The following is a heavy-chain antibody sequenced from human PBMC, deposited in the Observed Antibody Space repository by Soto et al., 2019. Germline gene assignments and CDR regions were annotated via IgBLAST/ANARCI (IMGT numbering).Heavy chain of an antibody. D-gene: IGHD3-9*01. CDR3: AKDGYFDTYYFDH. Sequence: GGSLRLSCAASRFTFSSYAMHWVRQAPGKGLEWVSVISYDGRQKHYVDSVKGRFSISRDESENTLYLQMNSLRPEDTAVYYCAKDGYFDTYYFDHWGQGTLVTVSS. V-gene: IGHV3-30*04. CDR1: RFTFSSYA. CDR2: ISYDGRQK. J-gene: IGHJ4*02.